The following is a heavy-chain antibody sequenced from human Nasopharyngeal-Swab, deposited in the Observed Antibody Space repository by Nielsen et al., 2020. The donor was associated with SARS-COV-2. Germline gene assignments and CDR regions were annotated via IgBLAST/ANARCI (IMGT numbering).Heavy chain of an antibody. D-gene: IGHD5-18*01. V-gene: IGHV3-23*01. CDR1: GFTFSSYA. Sequence: GGSLRLSCVASGFTFSSYAMSWVRQAPGKGLEWVSGISGSGGSTCYADSVKGRITISRDNSKNTLHLQMNSLRAEDTAVYYCAKDVYSYGYGEGIDYWGQGTLVTVSS. CDR3: AKDVYSYGYGEGIDY. J-gene: IGHJ4*02. CDR2: ISGSGGST.